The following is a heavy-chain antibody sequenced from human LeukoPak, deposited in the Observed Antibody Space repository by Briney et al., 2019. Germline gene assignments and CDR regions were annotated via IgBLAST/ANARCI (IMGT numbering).Heavy chain of an antibody. CDR3: AKGGVITTSPRFGY. Sequence: PGGSLRLSCAISGFSVGGTHMSWVRQAPGKGLEWVSAISGSGGSTYYADSVKGRFTISRDNSKNTLYLQMNSLRAEDTAVYYCAKGGVITTSPRFGYWGQGTLVTVSS. V-gene: IGHV3-23*01. CDR1: GFSVGGTH. J-gene: IGHJ4*02. CDR2: ISGSGGST. D-gene: IGHD3-22*01.